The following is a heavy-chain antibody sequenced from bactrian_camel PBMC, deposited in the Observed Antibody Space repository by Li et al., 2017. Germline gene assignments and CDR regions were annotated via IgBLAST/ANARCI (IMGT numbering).Heavy chain of an antibody. V-gene: IGHV3S1*01. CDR1: GSTYNTRC. J-gene: IGHJ4*01. D-gene: IGHD6*01. Sequence: HVQLVESGGGSVESGGSLKLSCVVSGSTYNTRCMAWFREVPGNVREGVAGISTDDGTTYYADSVRGRFTISQDNAKNTVYLQMNSLRTEDTGTYYCAKSLASALNGTGRSPGTQVTVS. CDR2: ISTDDGTT.